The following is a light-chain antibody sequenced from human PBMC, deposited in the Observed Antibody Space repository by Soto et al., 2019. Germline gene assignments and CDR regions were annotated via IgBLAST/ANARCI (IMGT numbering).Light chain of an antibody. Sequence: DIPMTQSPSSLSASVGDRVTITCRASQSISSYLNWYQQKPGKAPKLLIYAASSLQSGVPSRFCGSVSGTDFTLTISSLQPEDFATYYCQQSYSTPLFTFGPGTKVDIK. V-gene: IGKV1-39*01. CDR1: QSISSY. CDR3: QQSYSTPLFT. CDR2: AAS. J-gene: IGKJ3*01.